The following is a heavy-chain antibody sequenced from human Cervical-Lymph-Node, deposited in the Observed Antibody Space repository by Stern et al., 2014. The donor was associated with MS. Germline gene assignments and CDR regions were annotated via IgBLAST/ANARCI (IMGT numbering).Heavy chain of an antibody. D-gene: IGHD1-1*01. CDR3: ARGYRVELSSYYFDY. J-gene: IGHJ4*02. CDR2: MSLRSDTP. Sequence: DQLVESGAEVKKPGASVKVSCKASGYTFTPYDINWVRQATGQGLEWMGWMSLRSDTPAYAQNFQGRFTMTRKPSISTAYMELSSLRSEDTAVYYCARGYRVELSSYYFDYWGQGSRVRVSS. CDR1: GYTFTPYD. V-gene: IGHV1-8*01.